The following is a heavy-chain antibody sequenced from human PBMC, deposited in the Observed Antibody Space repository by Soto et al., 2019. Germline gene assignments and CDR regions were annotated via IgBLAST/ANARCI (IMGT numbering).Heavy chain of an antibody. D-gene: IGHD3-9*01. V-gene: IGHV3-30*18. CDR1: GFPFSSYG. J-gene: IGHJ4*02. Sequence: SPRLSRAASGFPFSSYGIHWVRQAPGKGLEWVAVISYDGSNKYYADSVKGRFTISRDNSKNTLYLQMNSLRAEDTAVYYCAKDSDYDILTGSIGIDYWGQGTLVTVSS. CDR3: AKDSDYDILTGSIGIDY. CDR2: ISYDGSNK.